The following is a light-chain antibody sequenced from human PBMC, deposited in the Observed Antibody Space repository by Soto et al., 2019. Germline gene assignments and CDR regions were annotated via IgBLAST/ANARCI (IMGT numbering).Light chain of an antibody. CDR1: QSVLYSSNNKNY. V-gene: IGKV4-1*01. Sequence: DIVMTQSPDSLAVSLGERATINCKSSQSVLYSSNNKNYLAWYQQKPGQPPKLLIYWASTRESGVPDRFSGSGSGTDFTLTINSLQAEDVAVYYCQQYFGTSMYTFGQGTKLEIK. CDR2: WAS. J-gene: IGKJ2*01. CDR3: QQYFGTSMYT.